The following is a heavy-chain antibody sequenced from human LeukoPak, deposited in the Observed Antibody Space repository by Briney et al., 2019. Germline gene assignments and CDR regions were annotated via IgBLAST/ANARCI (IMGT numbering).Heavy chain of an antibody. J-gene: IGHJ1*01. Sequence: SGGSLRLSCAASGFTVSSNYMSWVRQAPGKGLEWVSVIYSGGSTYYADSVKGRFTISRDNSKNTPYLQMNSLRAEDTAVYYCARNDCSNNEYFQHWGQGTLVTVSS. V-gene: IGHV3-66*01. D-gene: IGHD4-11*01. CDR2: IYSGGST. CDR3: ARNDCSNNEYFQH. CDR1: GFTVSSNY.